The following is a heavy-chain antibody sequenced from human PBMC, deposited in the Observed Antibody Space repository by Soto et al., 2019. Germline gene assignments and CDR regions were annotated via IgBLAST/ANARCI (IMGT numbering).Heavy chain of an antibody. CDR1: GYAFEDYA. J-gene: IGHJ4*02. CDR2: ISWDGEST. CDR3: AKVGQLDITTGHAYFDH. D-gene: IGHD5-12*01. V-gene: IGHV3-43D*04. Sequence: GGSLRLSCATSGYAFEDYAMHWVRQVPGKGLEWVSLISWDGESTYYADPVKGRFTVSRDNSEKSLYLQMNSVRVDDTALYYCAKVGQLDITTGHAYFDHWGQGTLVTVSS.